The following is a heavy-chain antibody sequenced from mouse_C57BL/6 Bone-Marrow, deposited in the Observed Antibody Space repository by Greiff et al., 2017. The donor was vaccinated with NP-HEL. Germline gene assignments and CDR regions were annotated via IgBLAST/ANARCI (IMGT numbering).Heavy chain of an antibody. Sequence: QVQLQQSGAELAKPGASVKLSCKASGYTFTSYWMHWVKQRPGQGLEWIGYINPSSGSTNYNPKFKDKATLTTDKSTSTAYMQLSSRTYEDSAVYYCARENGSSYNWGQGTTLTVSS. V-gene: IGHV1-7*01. CDR2: INPSSGST. CDR3: ARENGSSYN. CDR1: GYTFTSYW. J-gene: IGHJ2*01. D-gene: IGHD1-1*01.